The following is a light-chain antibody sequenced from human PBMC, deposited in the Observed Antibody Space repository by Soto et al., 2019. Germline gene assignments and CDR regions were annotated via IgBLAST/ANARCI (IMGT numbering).Light chain of an antibody. CDR3: QQYYRDPPT. CDR1: QGISSY. Sequence: AIRMTQSPSSFSASTGDRVTITCLASQGISSYLAWYQQKPGKAPKLLIYAASTLQSGVPSRFSGSGSGTDFTLTISCLQSEDFATYYGQQYYRDPPTFGQGPKVEIK. J-gene: IGKJ1*01. CDR2: AAS. V-gene: IGKV1-8*01.